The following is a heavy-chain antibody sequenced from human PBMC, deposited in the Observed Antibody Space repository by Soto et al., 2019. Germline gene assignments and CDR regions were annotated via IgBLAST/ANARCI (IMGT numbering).Heavy chain of an antibody. D-gene: IGHD3-22*01. CDR3: ARATYYYDSSGYYYGGSLDY. CDR2: IIPIFGTA. Sequence: QVQLVQSGAEVKKPGSSVKVSCKASGGTFSSYAISWVRQAPGQGLEWMGGIIPIFGTANYAQKFQGRVTITADESTSKAYMELSSLRSEDTAVYYCARATYYYDSSGYYYGGSLDYWGQGTLVTVSS. V-gene: IGHV1-69*01. J-gene: IGHJ4*02. CDR1: GGTFSSYA.